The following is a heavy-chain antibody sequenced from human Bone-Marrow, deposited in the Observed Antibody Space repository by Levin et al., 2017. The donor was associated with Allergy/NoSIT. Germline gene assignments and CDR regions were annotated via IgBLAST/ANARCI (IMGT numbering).Heavy chain of an antibody. D-gene: IGHD1-26*01. Sequence: GESLKISCSASGFTFSKSAMNWVRQAPGKGLEWVSAIRSNNGDTFYADSVKGRFTISRDDSKNTLYLHMNSLRVEDTAIYYCTKAPTRVRAFYYAADYWGQGTLVTVSS. CDR1: GFTFSKSA. CDR3: TKAPTRVRAFYYAADY. V-gene: IGHV3-23*01. J-gene: IGHJ4*02. CDR2: IRSNNGDT.